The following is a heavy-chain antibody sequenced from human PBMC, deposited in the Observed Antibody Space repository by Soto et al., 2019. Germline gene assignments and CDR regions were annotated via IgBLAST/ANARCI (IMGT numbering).Heavy chain of an antibody. CDR2: FYYSGST. J-gene: IGHJ4*02. D-gene: IGHD3-22*01. Sequence: QVQLQESGPGLVKPSETLSLTCAVSGASISSYYWSWIRQPPGKGLEWIGYFYYSGSTNYNPSLNSRVTISVDTSKNQFSLKLSSVTAADTAVYYCARSRGGYFDYWGQGTLVTVSS. CDR3: ARSRGGYFDY. CDR1: GASISSYY. V-gene: IGHV4-59*01.